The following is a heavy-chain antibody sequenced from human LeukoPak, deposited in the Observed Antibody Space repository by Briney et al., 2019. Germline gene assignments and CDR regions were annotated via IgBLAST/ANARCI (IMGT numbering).Heavy chain of an antibody. D-gene: IGHD2-2*01. CDR2: ISYDGSNK. J-gene: IGHJ6*02. V-gene: IGHV3-30-3*01. Sequence: GGSLRLSCAASGFTFSSYAMHWVRQAPGKGLEWVAVISYDGSNKYYADSVKGRFTISRDNSKNTLYLQMNSLRAEDTAVYYCAREGIVVVPDYYYYGMDVWGQGTTVTVSS. CDR1: GFTFSSYA. CDR3: AREGIVVVPDYYYYGMDV.